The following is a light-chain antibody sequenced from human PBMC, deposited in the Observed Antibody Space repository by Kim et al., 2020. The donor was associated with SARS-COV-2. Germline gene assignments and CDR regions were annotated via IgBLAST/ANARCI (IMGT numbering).Light chain of an antibody. J-gene: IGKJ4*01. Sequence: EIVLTQSPGTLSLSPGERATLSCRASQSVASSYLAWYQQKPGQAPRLLIYDASNRATDIPDRFSGSGSGTDFTLTISRLEPEDYAVYFCQQYGGSPLTFGGGTKLEI. CDR3: QQYGGSPLT. V-gene: IGKV3-20*01. CDR2: DAS. CDR1: QSVASSY.